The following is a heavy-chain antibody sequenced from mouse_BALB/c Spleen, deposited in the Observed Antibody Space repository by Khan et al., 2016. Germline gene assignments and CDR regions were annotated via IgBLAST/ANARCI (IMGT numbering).Heavy chain of an antibody. Sequence: VQLKESGGALVQPGGSLKLSCAASGFTFSTYAMSWVRQTPDKRLELVATINHNGGSTYYPDSVKGRFTISRDNAKNTLYLQMSSLKSEDTAIYSCARVRHTLDYWGQGTSVTVSS. D-gene: IGHD2-14*01. CDR3: ARVRHTLDY. V-gene: IGHV5-6-3*01. J-gene: IGHJ4*01. CDR2: INHNGGST. CDR1: GFTFSTYA.